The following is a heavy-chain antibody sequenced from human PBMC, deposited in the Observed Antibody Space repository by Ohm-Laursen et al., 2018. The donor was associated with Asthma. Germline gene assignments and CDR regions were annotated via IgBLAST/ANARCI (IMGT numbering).Heavy chain of an antibody. CDR2: INHSGST. CDR3: ARDGGTYYDFWSGYKTPRASNWFDP. D-gene: IGHD3-3*01. V-gene: IGHV4-34*01. CDR1: GGSFSGYY. J-gene: IGHJ5*02. Sequence: SDTLSLTCVVYGGSFSGYYWSWIRQPPGKGLEWIGEINHSGSTNYNPSLKSRVTISVDTSKNQFSLKLSSVTAADTAVYYCARDGGTYYDFWSGYKTPRASNWFDPWGQGTLVTVSS.